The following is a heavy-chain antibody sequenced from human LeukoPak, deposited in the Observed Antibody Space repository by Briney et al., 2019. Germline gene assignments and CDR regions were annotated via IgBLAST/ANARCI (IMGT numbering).Heavy chain of an antibody. D-gene: IGHD5-18*01. CDR1: GYTFTSYD. J-gene: IGHJ4*02. V-gene: IGHV1-8*01. CDR2: MNPNSGNT. CDR3: ARGKSLDGYGDY. Sequence: ASVKVSCKASGYTFTSYDINWVRQAPGQGLEWMGWMNPNSGNTGYAQKFQGRVTMTRNTSISTVYMELSSLRSENTAVYYCARGKSLDGYGDYWGQGTLVTVSS.